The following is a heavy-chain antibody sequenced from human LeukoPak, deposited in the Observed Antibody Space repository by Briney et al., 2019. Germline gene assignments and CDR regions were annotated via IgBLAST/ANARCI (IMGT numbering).Heavy chain of an antibody. Sequence: GGSLRLSCAASGFTFSSYAMHWVRQAPGKGLEWVAVISYDGSNKYYADSVKGRFTTSRDNSKNTLYLQMNSLRAEDTAVYYCARNMEYYDSSGFLDYWGQGTLVTVSS. CDR1: GFTFSSYA. J-gene: IGHJ4*02. D-gene: IGHD3-22*01. CDR2: ISYDGSNK. CDR3: ARNMEYYDSSGFLDY. V-gene: IGHV3-30-3*01.